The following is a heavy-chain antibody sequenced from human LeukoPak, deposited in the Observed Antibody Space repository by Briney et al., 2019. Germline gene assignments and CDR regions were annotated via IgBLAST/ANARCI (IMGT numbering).Heavy chain of an antibody. D-gene: IGHD3-10*01. Sequence: ASVKVSCKASGYTFTSYYMHWVRQAPGQGLEWMGIINPSGGSTSYAQKFQGRVTMTRDTSTSTVYMELSSLRSEDTAVYYCARDRGYGSGSYYKKGFDYWGQGTLVTVSS. CDR2: INPSGGST. J-gene: IGHJ4*02. CDR1: GYTFTSYY. V-gene: IGHV1-46*01. CDR3: ARDRGYGSGSYYKKGFDY.